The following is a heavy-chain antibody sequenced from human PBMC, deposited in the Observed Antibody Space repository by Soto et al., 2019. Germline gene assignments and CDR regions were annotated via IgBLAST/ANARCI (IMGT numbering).Heavy chain of an antibody. D-gene: IGHD6-13*01. J-gene: IGHJ4*02. V-gene: IGHV4-38-2*01. CDR3: ARARIVAAGTSIDY. CDR2: IYHTGNT. Sequence: SETLSLTXAVSGYSISGGYYCCWIRQPPGKGLEWIGSIYHTGNTYYSPSLESRVTISVDTSKSHFSLRLTSVTAADTAVYYCARARIVAAGTSIDYWGQGTLVTVSS. CDR1: GYSISGGYY.